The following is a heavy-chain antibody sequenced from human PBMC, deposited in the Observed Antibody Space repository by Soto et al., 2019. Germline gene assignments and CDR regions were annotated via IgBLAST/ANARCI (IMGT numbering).Heavy chain of an antibody. V-gene: IGHV4-39*01. CDR2: IYYSGST. CDR1: GGSISSSSYY. Sequence: PSETLSLTCTVSGGSISSSSYYWGWIRQPPGKGLEWIGSIYYSGSTYYNPSPKSRVTISVDTSKNQFSLKLSSVTAADTAVYYCARLGSGYDTERTGVFYYYYYYMDVWGKGTTVTVSS. J-gene: IGHJ6*03. CDR3: ARLGSGYDTERTGVFYYYYYYMDV. D-gene: IGHD5-12*01.